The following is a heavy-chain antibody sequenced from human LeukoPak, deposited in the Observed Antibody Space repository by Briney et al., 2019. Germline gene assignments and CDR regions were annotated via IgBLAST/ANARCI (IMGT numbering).Heavy chain of an antibody. CDR2: NSSSGSTI. J-gene: IGHJ4*02. Sequence: GGSLRLSCAAAGFTFSDYYMSWIRQATGKGLEWVTYNSSSGSTIYYADSVKGRFTISRDNAKNSLYLQMNSLRAEDTAVYYCARGRKYTSGYRVTELGSGYSDYWGQGTLVTVSS. D-gene: IGHD5-18*01. CDR3: ARGRKYTSGYRVTELGSGYSDY. V-gene: IGHV3-11*01. CDR1: GFTFSDYY.